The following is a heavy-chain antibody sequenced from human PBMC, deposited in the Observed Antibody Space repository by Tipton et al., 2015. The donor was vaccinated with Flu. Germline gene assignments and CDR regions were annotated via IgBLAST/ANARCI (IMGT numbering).Heavy chain of an antibody. CDR2: ISGYNGDT. Sequence: QSGAEVKKPGASVKVSCKASGYSLTTYPISWVRQAPGQGLEWMGWISGYNGDTYYAQNLQDRVTMTTDTSTNTAYMELRSLTSDDTAVYYCARPGGPAAINPFSYFYFWGQGTLVTVSS. J-gene: IGHJ4*02. CDR3: ARPGGPAAINPFSYFYF. CDR1: GYSLTTYP. V-gene: IGHV1-18*04. D-gene: IGHD2-2*01.